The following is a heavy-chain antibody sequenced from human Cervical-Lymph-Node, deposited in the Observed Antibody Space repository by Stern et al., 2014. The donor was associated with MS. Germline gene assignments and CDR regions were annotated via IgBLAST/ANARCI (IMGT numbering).Heavy chain of an antibody. CDR2: LSGGSTHI. Sequence: VQLVQSGGGLVKPGGSLRLSCEASGFTFTTYDMNWVRQAPGKGLEWVSSLSGGSTHIYYADSVKGRFTISRENAKNSWYLQMTSRGAEDAAFYFGGGVFPPLRKYGLDVWGQGTTVTVSS. D-gene: IGHD2-21*02. J-gene: IGHJ6*02. V-gene: IGHV3-21*01. CDR3: GGVFPPLRKYGLDV. CDR1: GFTFTTYD.